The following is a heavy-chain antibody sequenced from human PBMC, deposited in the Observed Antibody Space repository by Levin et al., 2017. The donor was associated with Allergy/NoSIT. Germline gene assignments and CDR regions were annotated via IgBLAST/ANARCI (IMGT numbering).Heavy chain of an antibody. V-gene: IGHV3-74*01. CDR3: TRAPTSALDV. Sequence: PGGSLRLSCAASGFTFSNSWMHWVRQAPGEGLVWVSRINSDGSSIVYADSVKGRFTISRDNAKNTVYLHMHSLTAEDTAVYCCTRAPTSALDVWGQGTMVTGSS. CDR1: GFTFSNSW. CDR2: INSDGSSI. J-gene: IGHJ3*01. D-gene: IGHD2-2*01.